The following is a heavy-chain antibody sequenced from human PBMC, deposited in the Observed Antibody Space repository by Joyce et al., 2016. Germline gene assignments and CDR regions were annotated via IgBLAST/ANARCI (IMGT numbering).Heavy chain of an antibody. Sequence: EVQLVESGGGLVQPGGSLRLSCAASGFTFTNYWMSWVRQAPGKELEWVANIKGDGSQNYYVDSVKVRFTISRDNAKNSLSLQMNSLRAEDTAVYYCARDSGGYGGYPPDYWGQGTLVTVSS. J-gene: IGHJ4*02. CDR1: GFTFTNYW. V-gene: IGHV3-7*03. CDR2: IKGDGSQN. D-gene: IGHD5-12*01. CDR3: ARDSGGYGGYPPDY.